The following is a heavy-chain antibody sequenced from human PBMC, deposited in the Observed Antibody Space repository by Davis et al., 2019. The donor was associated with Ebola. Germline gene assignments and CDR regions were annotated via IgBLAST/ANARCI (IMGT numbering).Heavy chain of an antibody. V-gene: IGHV4-34*01. D-gene: IGHD3-22*01. J-gene: IGHJ4*02. Sequence: SETLSLTCAVYGGSFSGYYWSWIRQPPGKGLEWIGEINPSGSTNYNPSLQSRVTISVDTSKNQFSLKLSSVTAADTAVYYCASSGYYYDSSGYLAYYFDYWGQGTLVTVSS. CDR3: ASSGYYYDSSGYLAYYFDY. CDR2: INPSGST. CDR1: GGSFSGYY.